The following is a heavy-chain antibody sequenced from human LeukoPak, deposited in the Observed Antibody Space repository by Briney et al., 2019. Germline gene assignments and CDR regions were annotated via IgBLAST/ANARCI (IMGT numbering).Heavy chain of an antibody. CDR3: ARVGNFWSGYYSPYFDY. Sequence: SETLSLTCAVSGGSISSGGYSWSWIRQPPGKGLEWIGYIYHSGSTYYNPSLKSRVTISVDRSKNQFSLKLSSVTAADTAVYYCARVGNFWSGYYSPYFDYWGREPWSPSPQ. V-gene: IGHV4-30-2*01. J-gene: IGHJ4*02. D-gene: IGHD3-3*01. CDR1: GGSISSGGYS. CDR2: IYHSGST.